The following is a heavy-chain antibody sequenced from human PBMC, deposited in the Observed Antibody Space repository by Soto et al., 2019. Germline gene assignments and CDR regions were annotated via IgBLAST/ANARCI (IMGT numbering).Heavy chain of an antibody. D-gene: IGHD1-26*01. CDR3: ARNSGSYGIGDY. CDR2: IYWDDDK. V-gene: IGHV2-5*02. CDR1: GFSLSTSGVG. J-gene: IGHJ4*02. Sequence: QITLKESGPTLVKPTQTLTLTCTFSGFSLSTSGVGVGWIRQPPGKALEWLALIYWDDDKRYSPSLKSRLTITKDTSENQVVLTMTTLDPVDTATYSCARNSGSYGIGDYWGQGTLVTVSS.